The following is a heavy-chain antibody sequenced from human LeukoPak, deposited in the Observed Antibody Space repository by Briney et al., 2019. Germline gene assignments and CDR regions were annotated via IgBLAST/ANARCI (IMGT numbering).Heavy chain of an antibody. D-gene: IGHD7-27*01. CDR3: ARGPRNWGFDF. CDR1: GFTFSSYS. Sequence: GGSLRLSCAASGFTFSSYSMNWVRQAPGKGLEWVSSISSSSSYIYHADSVKGRFTISRDNAKNSLYLQMNSLRAEDTAVCYCARGPRNWGFDFWGQGTLVTVSS. J-gene: IGHJ4*02. CDR2: ISSSSSYI. V-gene: IGHV3-21*04.